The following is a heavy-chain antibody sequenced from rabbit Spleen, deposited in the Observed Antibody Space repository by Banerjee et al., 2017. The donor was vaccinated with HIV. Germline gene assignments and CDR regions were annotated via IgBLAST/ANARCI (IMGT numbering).Heavy chain of an antibody. D-gene: IGHD8-1*01. CDR2: IDPVFGSA. CDR1: GFSFNSGYY. CDR3: ARDGAGGSYFAL. Sequence: QSLEESGGDLVKPGASLTLTCTASGFSFNSGYYMSWVRQAPGKGLEWIGYIDPVFGSAYYASWVNGRFTISKTSSTTVTLQMTSLTAADTATYFCARDGAGGSYFALWGQGTLVTVS. J-gene: IGHJ6*01. V-gene: IGHV1S40*01.